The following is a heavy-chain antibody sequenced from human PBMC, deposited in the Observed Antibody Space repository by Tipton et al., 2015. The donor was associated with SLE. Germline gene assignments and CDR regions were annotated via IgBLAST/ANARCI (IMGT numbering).Heavy chain of an antibody. Sequence: SLRLSCAASGFTFSSYSMNWVRQAPGKGLEWVSYISSSSSTIYYADSVKGRFTISRDNAKNSLYLQMNSPRAEDTAVYYCARASGDILTGLMDVWGQGTTVTVSS. D-gene: IGHD3-9*01. CDR3: ARASGDILTGLMDV. CDR2: ISSSSSTI. V-gene: IGHV3-48*01. J-gene: IGHJ6*02. CDR1: GFTFSSYS.